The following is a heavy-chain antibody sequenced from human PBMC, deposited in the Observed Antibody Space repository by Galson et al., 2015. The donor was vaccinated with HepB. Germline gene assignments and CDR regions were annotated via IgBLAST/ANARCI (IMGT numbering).Heavy chain of an antibody. CDR3: ARIAAAGWGVFDY. CDR1: GYTFTGYY. J-gene: IGHJ4*01. Sequence: SVKVSCKASGYTFTGYYMHWVRQAPGQGLEWMGRINPNSGGTNYAQKFQGRVTMTRDTSISTAYMELSRLRSDDTAVYYCARIAAAGWGVFDYWGQGTLVTVSS. D-gene: IGHD6-13*01. V-gene: IGHV1-2*06. CDR2: INPNSGGT.